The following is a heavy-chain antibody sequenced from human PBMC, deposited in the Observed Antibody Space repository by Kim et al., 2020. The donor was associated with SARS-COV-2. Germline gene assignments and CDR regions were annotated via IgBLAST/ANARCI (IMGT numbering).Heavy chain of an antibody. J-gene: IGHJ5*02. V-gene: IGHV3-48*02. CDR1: GFTFSTYS. CDR2: IGSSGDRTI. Sequence: GGSLRLSCAASGFTFSTYSMNWVRQAPGKGLEWISYIGSSGDRTIYYADSVKGRVTISRDNAKNSLYLQMNSLRDDDTGVYYCVRSPGYCSGGSCYNWFDPWAQGPLVTVSS. CDR3: VRSPGYCSGGSCYNWFDP. D-gene: IGHD2-15*01.